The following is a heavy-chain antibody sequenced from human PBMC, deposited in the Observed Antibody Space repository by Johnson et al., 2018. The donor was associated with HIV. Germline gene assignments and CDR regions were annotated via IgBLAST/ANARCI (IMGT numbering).Heavy chain of an antibody. CDR3: ARDKGGVSDAFDI. J-gene: IGHJ3*02. D-gene: IGHD2-8*02. Sequence: QVQLVESGGGVVQPGRSLRLSCAASGFTFSSYAMHWVRQAPGKGLEWVAVISYDGSKKYYADSVKGRFTISRDNSKNTLYLQINSLRAEDTAVYYCARDKGGVSDAFDIWGQGTMVTVSS. V-gene: IGHV3-30-3*01. CDR2: ISYDGSKK. CDR1: GFTFSSYA.